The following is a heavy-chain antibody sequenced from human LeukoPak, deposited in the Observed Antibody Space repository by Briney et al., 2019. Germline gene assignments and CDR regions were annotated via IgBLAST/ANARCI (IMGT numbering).Heavy chain of an antibody. CDR2: IYYSGST. Sequence: SETLSLTCTVSGGSISSYYWSWIRQPPGKGLEWIGYIYYSGSTNYNPSLMSRVTISVDTSKNQFSLKLSSVTAADTAVYYCARGAVAGTPRNYFDYWGQGTLVTVSS. V-gene: IGHV4-59*08. CDR3: ARGAVAGTPRNYFDY. D-gene: IGHD6-19*01. CDR1: GGSISSYY. J-gene: IGHJ4*02.